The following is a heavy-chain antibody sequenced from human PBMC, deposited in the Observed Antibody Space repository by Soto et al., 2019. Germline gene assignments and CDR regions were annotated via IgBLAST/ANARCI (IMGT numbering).Heavy chain of an antibody. D-gene: IGHD3-16*01. CDR3: GRGLFTGDY. CDR1: GYTFTSSY. Sequence: QVQLVQSGAEVKKPGASVKVSCKASGYTFTSSYIHWVRQAPGQGLEWMAIINPMGGSTNYAQKFQGRVTVTMDTSARTVYMELSSLRSEDTAVYYCGRGLFTGDYGGQGTLVTVSS. CDR2: INPMGGST. J-gene: IGHJ4*02. V-gene: IGHV1-46*03.